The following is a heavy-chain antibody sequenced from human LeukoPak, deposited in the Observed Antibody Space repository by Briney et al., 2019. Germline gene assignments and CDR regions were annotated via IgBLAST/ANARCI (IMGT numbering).Heavy chain of an antibody. D-gene: IGHD3-10*01. CDR2: IYYSGNT. Sequence: SETLSLTCTVSGGSIISSSYYWGWIRQPPGKGLEWIGSIYYSGNTDYNPSLKSRITISVETSKNQFSLKLSSVTAADTAVYYCARDETLITRVRGGPLARYFDYWGQGTLVTVSS. CDR3: ARDETLITRVRGGPLARYFDY. V-gene: IGHV4-39*07. J-gene: IGHJ4*02. CDR1: GGSIISSSYY.